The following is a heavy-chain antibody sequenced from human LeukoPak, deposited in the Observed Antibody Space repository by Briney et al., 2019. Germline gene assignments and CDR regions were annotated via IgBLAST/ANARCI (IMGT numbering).Heavy chain of an antibody. V-gene: IGHV1-2*02. CDR1: GYTFTGYY. CDR2: INPNSGGT. D-gene: IGHD3-22*01. Sequence: ASVRVSCKASGYTFTGYYMHWVRQAPGQGLDCMGWINPNSGGTNRAQKFLGRVTMTRDTSISTAYMELSRLRSDDTAVYFCARDEDSSGYCFDYWGQGTLVTVSS. CDR3: ARDEDSSGYCFDY. J-gene: IGHJ4*02.